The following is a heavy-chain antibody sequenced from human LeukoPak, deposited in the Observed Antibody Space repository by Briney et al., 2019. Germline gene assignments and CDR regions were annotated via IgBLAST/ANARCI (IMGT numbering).Heavy chain of an antibody. D-gene: IGHD1-7*01. CDR1: GASFSGHY. V-gene: IGHV4-59*11. Sequence: SETLSLTCTVSGASFSGHYWSWIRQPPGKGLEWIGYIYYSGSTNYNPSLKSRVTISVDTSKNQFSLKLSSVTAADTAMYYCARQPNWNYLWFDPWGQGTLVTVSS. CDR3: ARQPNWNYLWFDP. CDR2: IYYSGST. J-gene: IGHJ5*02.